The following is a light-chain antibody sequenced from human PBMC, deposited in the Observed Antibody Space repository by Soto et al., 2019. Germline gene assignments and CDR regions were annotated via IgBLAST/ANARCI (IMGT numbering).Light chain of an antibody. Sequence: EMVMTQSPATLSVSPGERATLSCRASQSVSSNLAWYQQKPGQAPRLLIYGASTRATGVPARFSGSGSGTAFTLTISRLQSEDFAVYHCQHYNSWPRAFGQGTKVE. V-gene: IGKV3-15*01. J-gene: IGKJ1*01. CDR3: QHYNSWPRA. CDR1: QSVSSN. CDR2: GAS.